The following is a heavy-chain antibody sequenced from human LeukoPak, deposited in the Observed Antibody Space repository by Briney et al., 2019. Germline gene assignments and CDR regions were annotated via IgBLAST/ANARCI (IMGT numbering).Heavy chain of an antibody. CDR1: GFTFSSYG. D-gene: IGHD6-19*01. J-gene: IGHJ4*02. Sequence: GESLRLCGAASGFTFSSYGMHWFRQAPGKGLEWVAFIRYDGSNKYYADSVKGRFIISRDNSKNTLYLQMNSLRAEDTAVYYCARGDLTSSGVSPGYWGQGTLVTVSS. CDR3: ARGDLTSSGVSPGY. CDR2: IRYDGSNK. V-gene: IGHV3-30*02.